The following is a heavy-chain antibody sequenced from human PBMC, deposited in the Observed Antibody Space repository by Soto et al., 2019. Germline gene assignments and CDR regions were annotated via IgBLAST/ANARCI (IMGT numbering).Heavy chain of an antibody. CDR1: GFTFSSYA. Sequence: GGSLRLSCAASGFTFSSYAMSWVRQAPGKGLEWVSAISGSGGSTYYADSVKGRFTISRDNSKDTLYLQMNSLRAEDTAVYYCAKGVHDSYGHYFDYWGQGTLVTVS. CDR2: ISGSGGST. V-gene: IGHV3-23*01. CDR3: AKGVHDSYGHYFDY. D-gene: IGHD5-18*01. J-gene: IGHJ4*02.